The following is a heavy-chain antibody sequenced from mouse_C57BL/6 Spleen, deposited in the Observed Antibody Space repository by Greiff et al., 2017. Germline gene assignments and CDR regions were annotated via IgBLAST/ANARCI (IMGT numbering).Heavy chain of an antibody. D-gene: IGHD2-2*01. J-gene: IGHJ2*01. CDR3: ARGGWLRRDNYFDY. V-gene: IGHV1-39*01. CDR1: GYSFTDYN. Sequence: VQLKESGPELVKPGASVKISCKASGYSFTDYNMNWVKQSNGKSLEWIGVINPNYGTTSYNQKFKGKATLTVDQSSSTAYMQLNSLTSEDSAVYYCARGGWLRRDNYFDYWGQGTTLTVSS. CDR2: INPNYGTT.